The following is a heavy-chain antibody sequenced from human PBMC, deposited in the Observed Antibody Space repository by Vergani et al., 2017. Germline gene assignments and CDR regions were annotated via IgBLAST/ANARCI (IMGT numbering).Heavy chain of an antibody. CDR2: IYPADSDT. V-gene: IGHV5-51*03. CDR1: EYSFGNYW. CDR3: AKDRRYSSGSKGFDY. J-gene: IGHJ4*02. D-gene: IGHD6-19*01. Sequence: EVELVQSGPEMRKPGESLKISCKGSEYSFGNYWIGWVRQMPGKGLEWMGIIYPADSDTRYSPSFQGQVTISADKSKNTLYLQMNSLRAEDTAVYYCAKDRRYSSGSKGFDYWGQGTLVTVSS.